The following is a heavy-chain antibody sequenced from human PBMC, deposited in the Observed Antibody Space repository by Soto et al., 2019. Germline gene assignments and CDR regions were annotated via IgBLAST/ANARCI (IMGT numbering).Heavy chain of an antibody. V-gene: IGHV4-4*07. CDR3: VRDGTRTLREWFDP. CDR1: GASISGFY. D-gene: IGHD1-1*01. Sequence: SETLSLTCTVSGASISGFYWSWIRKSAGKGLEWIGRIYATGTTDYNPSLKSRVMMSVDTSKKQFSLKLRSVTAADTAVYYCVRDGTRTLREWFDPRRQG. CDR2: IYATGTT. J-gene: IGHJ5*02.